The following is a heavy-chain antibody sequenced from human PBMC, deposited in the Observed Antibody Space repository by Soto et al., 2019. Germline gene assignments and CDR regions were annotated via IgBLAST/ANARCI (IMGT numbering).Heavy chain of an antibody. J-gene: IGHJ4*02. CDR3: ASAPEYASGSYSGEIDY. D-gene: IGHD1-26*01. Sequence: QVQLVQSGAEVKKPGASVKVSCKASGYTFTSYGISWVRQAPGQGLEWMGWISAYNGNTNYAQKLQGRVTMTTDTSTSTAYMERRSLRSDDTAVYYCASAPEYASGSYSGEIDYWGQGTLVTVSS. V-gene: IGHV1-18*01. CDR1: GYTFTSYG. CDR2: ISAYNGNT.